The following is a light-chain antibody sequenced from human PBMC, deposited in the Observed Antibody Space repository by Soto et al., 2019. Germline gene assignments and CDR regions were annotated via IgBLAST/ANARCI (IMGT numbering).Light chain of an antibody. CDR3: QHQGT. CDR1: QSVGMRY. CDR2: DTS. J-gene: IGKJ4*01. Sequence: IVLTQSPGTLSLPPGERATLSCRASQSVGMRYLAWYQQKPGQAPRLLIYDTSNRASDIPDRFSGSGSETDFTLTISRLVPEDLAVYYCQHQGTFGGGTKVEIK. V-gene: IGKV3-20*01.